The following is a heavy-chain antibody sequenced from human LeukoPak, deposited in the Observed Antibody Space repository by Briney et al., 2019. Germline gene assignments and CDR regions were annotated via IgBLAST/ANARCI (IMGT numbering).Heavy chain of an antibody. CDR1: GFTFSSYA. CDR2: ITGSGGSGSGGNT. J-gene: IGHJ4*02. V-gene: IGHV3-23*01. Sequence: GGSLRLSCAASGFTFSSYAMSWVRQAPGKGLEWVSAITGSGGSGSGGNTYYADSVKGRFTISRDNSKKTLYLHLNSLRVEDAAVYYCAKDGYSSIPGFHFEYWGQGTPVTVSS. D-gene: IGHD6-13*01. CDR3: AKDGYSSIPGFHFEY.